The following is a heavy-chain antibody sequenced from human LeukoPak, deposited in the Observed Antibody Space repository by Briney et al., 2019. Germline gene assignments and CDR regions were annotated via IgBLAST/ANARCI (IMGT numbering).Heavy chain of an antibody. V-gene: IGHV4-39*01. CDR1: GGSISSSNYY. CDR2: IYYSGST. D-gene: IGHD6-19*01. CDR3: ARHASVDGNWPRPLDY. Sequence: SETLSLTCTVPGGSISSSNYYWGWIRQPPGEGLEWIGNIYYSGSTYYKPSLKTRVTISVDTSKNQFSLKLTSVTAADTAVYYCARHASVDGNWPRPLDYWGQGSLVTVSS. J-gene: IGHJ4*02.